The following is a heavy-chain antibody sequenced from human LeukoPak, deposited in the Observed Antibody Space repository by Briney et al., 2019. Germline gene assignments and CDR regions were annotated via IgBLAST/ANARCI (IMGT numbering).Heavy chain of an antibody. Sequence: GGSLRLSCAASGFTFSSYWMHWVRQAPGKGLVWVSRINSDGSSTSYADSVKGRFTISRDNAKNTLYLQMNSLRAGDTAVYYCARGPRFYGDLIYFDYWGQGTLDTVSS. V-gene: IGHV3-74*01. CDR3: ARGPRFYGDLIYFDY. J-gene: IGHJ4*02. CDR2: INSDGSST. CDR1: GFTFSSYW. D-gene: IGHD4-17*01.